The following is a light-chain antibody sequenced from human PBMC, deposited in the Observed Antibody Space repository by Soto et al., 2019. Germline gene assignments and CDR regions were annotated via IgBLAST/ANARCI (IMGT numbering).Light chain of an antibody. CDR3: QQYNSYSWT. V-gene: IGKV1-5*01. CDR1: QSISSW. J-gene: IGKJ1*01. Sequence: DIQMTQSPSTLSASVGDRVTITCRASQSISSWLAWYQQKPGKAPKLLIYDASSLESGVPSSFSGIGSGTDFTLTISILQPDDFATYYFQQYNSYSWTSGQGAKVEIK. CDR2: DAS.